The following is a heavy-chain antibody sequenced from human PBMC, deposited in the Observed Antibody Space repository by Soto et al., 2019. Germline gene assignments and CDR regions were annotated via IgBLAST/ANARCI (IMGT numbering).Heavy chain of an antibody. Sequence: GGSLRLSCAASGFSFSTYPMVWVRQAPGKRLEAISSISGSGDKTYYKDSVKGRFTISRDNSKNTVDLQMNSLRPEDTAVYYCAKILSTVTTYYYGMDAWGQGTTVTVSS. CDR3: AKILSTVTTYYYGMDA. D-gene: IGHD4-17*01. CDR1: GFSFSTYP. J-gene: IGHJ6*02. CDR2: ISGSGDKT. V-gene: IGHV3-23*01.